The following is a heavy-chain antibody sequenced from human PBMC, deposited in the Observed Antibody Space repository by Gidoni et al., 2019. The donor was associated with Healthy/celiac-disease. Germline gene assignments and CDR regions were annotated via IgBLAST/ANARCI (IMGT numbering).Heavy chain of an antibody. J-gene: IGHJ5*02. V-gene: IGHV4-30-4*01. CDR2: IYYSGST. CDR3: ARDQLSSSWYNWVDP. Sequence: QVQLQESGPGLVKPSQTLSLTFTVSGGSISSGDYYWRWIRQPPGTGMEWIGYIYYSGSTYYNPSLKSRVTISVDTSKNQFSLKLSSVTAADTAVYYWARDQLSSSWYNWVDPWGQGTLVTVSS. CDR1: GGSISSGDYY. D-gene: IGHD6-13*01.